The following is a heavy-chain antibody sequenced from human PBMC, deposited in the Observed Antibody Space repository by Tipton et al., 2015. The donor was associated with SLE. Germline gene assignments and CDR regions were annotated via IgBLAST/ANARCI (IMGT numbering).Heavy chain of an antibody. V-gene: IGHV3-11*01. J-gene: IGHJ6*02. CDR3: ARLDVWNRLDV. D-gene: IGHD3-3*01. CDR1: GLTFSDYY. Sequence: SLRLSCAASGLTFSDYYMSWIRQAPGKGLEWVSYISSSGSTIYYADSVKGRFTISRDNAKNSLYLQMNSLRAEDTAVYYCARLDVWNRLDVWGQGTTVTVSS. CDR2: ISSSGSTI.